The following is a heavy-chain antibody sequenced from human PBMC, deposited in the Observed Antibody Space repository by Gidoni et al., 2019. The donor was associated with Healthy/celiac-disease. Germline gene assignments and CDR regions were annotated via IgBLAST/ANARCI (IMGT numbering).Heavy chain of an antibody. D-gene: IGHD4-17*01. CDR2: ISYDGSNK. V-gene: IGHV3-30*18. Sequence: QVQLVESGGGVVQPGRSLRLSCSASGFTFSSYGMHWVRQAPGKGLEWVAVISYDGSNKYYADSVKGRFTISRDNSKNTLYLQMNSLRAEDTAVYYCAKGDGDYVNWFDPWGQGTLVTVSS. CDR3: AKGDGDYVNWFDP. J-gene: IGHJ5*02. CDR1: GFTFSSYG.